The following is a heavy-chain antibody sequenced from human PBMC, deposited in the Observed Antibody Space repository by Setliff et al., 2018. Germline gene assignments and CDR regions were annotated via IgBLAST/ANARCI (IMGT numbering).Heavy chain of an antibody. J-gene: IGHJ4*02. V-gene: IGHV1-18*01. D-gene: IGHD2-2*01. CDR2: ISAYKGNT. CDR3: SRLVRYCTTTSCQGASGAEL. CDR1: GYTFSTYG. Sequence: ASVKVSCKASGYTFSTYGVSWVRQAPGQGLEWMGWISAYKGNTNYAQRLQGRITMTTDTSTSTAYMELRSLRSDDTAVYYCSRLVRYCTTTSCQGASGAELWGQGTLVTSPQ.